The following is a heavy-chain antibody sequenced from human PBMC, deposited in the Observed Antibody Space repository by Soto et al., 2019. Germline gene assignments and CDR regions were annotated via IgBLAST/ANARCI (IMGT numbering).Heavy chain of an antibody. J-gene: IGHJ4*02. V-gene: IGHV1-2*04. D-gene: IGHD4-17*01. CDR1: GYTFTGYY. CDR3: ARDYGDYEGDGYYFDY. CDR2: INPNSGGT. Sequence: ASVKVSCKASGYTFTGYYMHWVRQAPGQGLEWMGWINPNSGGTNYAQKFQGWVTMTRDTSISTAYMELSRLRSDDTAVYYCARDYGDYEGDGYYFDYWGQGTLVTVSS.